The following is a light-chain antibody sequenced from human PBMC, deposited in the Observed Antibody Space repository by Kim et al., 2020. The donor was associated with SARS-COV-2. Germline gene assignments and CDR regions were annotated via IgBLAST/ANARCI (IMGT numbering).Light chain of an antibody. CDR3: QQSYITPCT. Sequence: DIQMTQSPSSLSASVGDRVTITCRTTQSISSHLNWYQQKPGRAPKLLISAASTLHGGVPSRFSGSGSETDFTLTISSLQPEDFATYFCQQSYITPCTFGPGTKVDIK. J-gene: IGKJ3*01. CDR1: QSISSH. CDR2: AAS. V-gene: IGKV1-39*01.